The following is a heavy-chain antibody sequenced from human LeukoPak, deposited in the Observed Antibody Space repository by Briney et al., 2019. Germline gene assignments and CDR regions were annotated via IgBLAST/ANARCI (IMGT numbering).Heavy chain of an antibody. CDR1: GYTFTSYD. CDR2: MNPNSGGT. D-gene: IGHD4-17*01. V-gene: IGHV1-2*02. CDR3: ARGSPGDNGDSVDY. Sequence: GSVKVSCKASGYTFTSYDINWVRQATGQGLEWMGWMNPNSGGTNYAQKFQGRVTMTRDTSISTAYMELSRLRSDDTAVYYCARGSPGDNGDSVDYWGQGTLVTVSS. J-gene: IGHJ4*02.